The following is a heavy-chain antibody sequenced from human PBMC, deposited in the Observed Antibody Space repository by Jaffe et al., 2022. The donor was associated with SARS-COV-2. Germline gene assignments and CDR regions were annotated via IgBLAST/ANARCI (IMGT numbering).Heavy chain of an antibody. CDR2: MNPNSGNT. D-gene: IGHD4-4*01. J-gene: IGHJ6*02. V-gene: IGHV1-8*01. CDR1: GYTFTSYD. Sequence: QVQLVQSGAEVKKPGASVKVSCKASGYTFTSYDINWVRQATGQGLEWMGWMNPNSGNTGYAQKFQGRVTMTRNTSISTAYMELSSLRSEDTAVYYCARLAQDTVNIYYYYGMDVWGQGTTVTVSS. CDR3: ARLAQDTVNIYYYYGMDV.